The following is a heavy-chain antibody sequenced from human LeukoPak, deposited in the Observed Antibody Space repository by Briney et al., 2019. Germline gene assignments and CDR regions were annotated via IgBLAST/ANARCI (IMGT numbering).Heavy chain of an antibody. Sequence: ASVKVSCKASGYTFTNYYIQWVRQAHGQGLEWMGIINPTGGSTRYAQKFQGRVTMTRDMSTSTVYMELVSLRSEDTAVYYCARGYCSGGSCYLADSWGQGTLVTVSS. CDR2: INPTGGST. D-gene: IGHD2-15*01. CDR3: ARGYCSGGSCYLADS. V-gene: IGHV1-46*01. CDR1: GYTFTNYY. J-gene: IGHJ4*02.